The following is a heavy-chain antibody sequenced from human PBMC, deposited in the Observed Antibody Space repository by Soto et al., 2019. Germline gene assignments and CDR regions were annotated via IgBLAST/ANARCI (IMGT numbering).Heavy chain of an antibody. CDR3: ARVRGGGSEYFFDY. V-gene: IGHV1-46*01. D-gene: IGHD2-15*01. J-gene: IGHJ4*02. CDR1: GYTFTRYN. Sequence: ASVKVSCKASGYTFTRYNVHWVRQAPGQGLEWMAIINPSGGTTYYVQKFEGRVTLTTDTSTSTVYMELSTLRSDDTAVYYCARVRGGGSEYFFDYWGQGTLVTVSS. CDR2: INPSGGTT.